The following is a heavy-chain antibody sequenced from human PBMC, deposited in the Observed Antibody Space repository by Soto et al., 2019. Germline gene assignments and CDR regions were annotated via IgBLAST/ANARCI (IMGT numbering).Heavy chain of an antibody. J-gene: IGHJ4*02. CDR1: GFTVSSNY. V-gene: IGHV3-53*01. CDR2: IYSGGST. CDR3: ARQTALKDYYDSSGYYHFDY. D-gene: IGHD3-22*01. Sequence: GGSLRLSCAASGFTVSSNYMSWVRQAPGKGLEWVSVIYSGGSTYYADSVKGRFTISRDNSKNTLYLQMNSLRAEDTAVYYCARQTALKDYYDSSGYYHFDYSGQGTLVTVSS.